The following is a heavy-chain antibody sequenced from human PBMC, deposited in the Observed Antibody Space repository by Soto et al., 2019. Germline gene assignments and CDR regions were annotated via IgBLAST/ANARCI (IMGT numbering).Heavy chain of an antibody. J-gene: IGHJ4*02. Sequence: PPGSLRLSCAASRFTFTRYSMNCVRQAPGKGLEWVSSISSTTNYIYYGDSMKDRSTITRANAKNSLYLEMNSLRAEDTAVYYCASESEDLTSNFDYWGQGTLVTVSS. V-gene: IGHV3-21*06. CDR2: ISSTTNYI. CDR3: ASESEDLTSNFDY. CDR1: RFTFTRYS.